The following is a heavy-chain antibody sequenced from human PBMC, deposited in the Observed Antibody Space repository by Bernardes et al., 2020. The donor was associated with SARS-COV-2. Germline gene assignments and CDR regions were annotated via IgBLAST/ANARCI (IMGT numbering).Heavy chain of an antibody. CDR2: ITGDSKKI. D-gene: IGHD2-21*01. Sequence: VEALILSCVDSGFTFSRHAMSWVRLAPGRGLEWVAGITGDSKKIFYADSVKGRFTISKDFSRNNAYLQMSSLTAEDTAVYYCARDYVVGDSLWYFDLWGRGTLVTVSS. J-gene: IGHJ2*01. CDR3: ARDYVVGDSLWYFDL. CDR1: GFTFSRHA. V-gene: IGHV3-23*01.